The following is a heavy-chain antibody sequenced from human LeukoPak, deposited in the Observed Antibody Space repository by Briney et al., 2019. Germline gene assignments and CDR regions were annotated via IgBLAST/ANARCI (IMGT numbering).Heavy chain of an antibody. V-gene: IGHV4-59*01. D-gene: IGHD6-19*01. CDR2: IYYSGST. Sequence: SETLSLTCTVSGGSISSYYWSWIRQPPGKGLEWIGYIYYSGSTNYNPSLKSRVTISVDTSKNQFSLKLSSVTAADTAVYYCARVGSSGWSMEYWGQGTLVTVSS. J-gene: IGHJ4*02. CDR3: ARVGSSGWSMEY. CDR1: GGSISSYY.